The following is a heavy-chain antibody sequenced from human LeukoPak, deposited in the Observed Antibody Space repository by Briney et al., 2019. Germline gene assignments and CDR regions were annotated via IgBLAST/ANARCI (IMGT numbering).Heavy chain of an antibody. CDR3: ARESTVTTCFDY. J-gene: IGHJ4*02. V-gene: IGHV3-9*01. D-gene: IGHD4-17*01. Sequence: GGSLRLSCAASGFTFSSYAMSWVRQAPGKGLEWVSGISWNSGSIGYADSVKGRFTISRDNAKNSLYLQMNSLRAEDTALYYCARESTVTTCFDYWGQGTLVTVSS. CDR1: GFTFSSYA. CDR2: ISWNSGSI.